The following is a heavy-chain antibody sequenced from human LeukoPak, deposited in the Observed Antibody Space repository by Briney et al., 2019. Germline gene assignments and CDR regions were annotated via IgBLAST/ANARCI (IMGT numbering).Heavy chain of an antibody. CDR3: ATSDPYDSSGYYSKKHAFDI. J-gene: IGHJ3*02. CDR2: INHSGST. Sequence: SETLSLTCAVYGGSFSGYYWSWIRQPPGKGLEWIGEINHSGSTNYNPSLKSRVTISVDTSKNQFSLKLSSVTAADTAVYYCATSDPYDSSGYYSKKHAFDIWGQGTMVTVSS. D-gene: IGHD3-22*01. CDR1: GGSFSGYY. V-gene: IGHV4-34*01.